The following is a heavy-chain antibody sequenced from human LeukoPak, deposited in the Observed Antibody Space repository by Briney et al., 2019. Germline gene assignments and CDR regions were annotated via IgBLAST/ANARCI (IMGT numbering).Heavy chain of an antibody. CDR1: GGSFSGYY. CDR3: ARLLEPRD. V-gene: IGHV4-34*01. D-gene: IGHD1-14*01. Sequence: SETLSLTCAVYGGSFSGYYWSWIRQPPGKGLEWIGSTYYSGSTYYNPSLKSRVTISVDTSKNQFSLKLSSVTAADTAVYYCARLLEPRDWGQGTLVTVSP. J-gene: IGHJ4*02. CDR2: TYYSGST.